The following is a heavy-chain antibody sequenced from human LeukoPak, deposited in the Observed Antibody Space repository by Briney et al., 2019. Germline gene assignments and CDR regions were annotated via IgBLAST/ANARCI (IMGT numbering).Heavy chain of an antibody. Sequence: GASVKVSCKASGYTFTGYYMHWVRQAPGQGLEWMGWINPNSGGTNYAQKFQGRVTMTRDTSISTAYMELSRLRSDDTAVYYCARDDGSGYYGFDYWDQGTLVTVSS. CDR1: GYTFTGYY. D-gene: IGHD3-22*01. J-gene: IGHJ4*02. CDR2: INPNSGGT. V-gene: IGHV1-2*02. CDR3: ARDDGSGYYGFDY.